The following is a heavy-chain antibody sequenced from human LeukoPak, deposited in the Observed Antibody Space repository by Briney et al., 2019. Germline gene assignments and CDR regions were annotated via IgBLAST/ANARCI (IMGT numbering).Heavy chain of an antibody. CDR1: GGSISSYY. J-gene: IGHJ4*02. CDR3: ARGSLGQGYGSYYFDY. CDR2: IYYSGST. Sequence: SETLSLTCTVSGGSISSYYWSWIRQPPGKGLEWIGYIYYSGSTNYNPPLKSRVTISVDTSKNQFSLKLSSVTAADTAVYYCARGSLGQGYGSYYFDYWGQGTLVTVSS. V-gene: IGHV4-59*01. D-gene: IGHD3-10*01.